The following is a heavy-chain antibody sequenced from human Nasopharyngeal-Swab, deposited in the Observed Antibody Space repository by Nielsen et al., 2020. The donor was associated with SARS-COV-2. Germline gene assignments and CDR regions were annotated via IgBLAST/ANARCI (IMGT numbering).Heavy chain of an antibody. J-gene: IGHJ4*02. D-gene: IGHD2-21*01. CDR2: LNEDGSEK. CDR3: ARDRNSVVVPVPFDQ. Sequence: GESLKISCAASGFSFNSYWMSWVRQTPGKGLEWVANLNEDGSEKYYVDSVKGRFTISRDNARNSLYLQMNSLRVEDTAVYYCARDRNSVVVPVPFDQWGPGTLVTVSS. CDR1: GFSFNSYW. V-gene: IGHV3-7*01.